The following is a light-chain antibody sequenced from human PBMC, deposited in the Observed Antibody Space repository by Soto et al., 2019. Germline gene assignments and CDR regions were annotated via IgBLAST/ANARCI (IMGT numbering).Light chain of an antibody. CDR2: AAY. CDR3: TQSYTTPIP. Sequence: QMTQSASALSAPVGDRVIITRRASQTISSHLNWYHQQPGKAPNPLVYAAYSLQSGVPSRSTGSGSATDFTLTIRSLQPEDFATDFCTQSYTTPIPSGQGARLAI. J-gene: IGKJ5*01. CDR1: QTISSH. V-gene: IGKV1-39*01.